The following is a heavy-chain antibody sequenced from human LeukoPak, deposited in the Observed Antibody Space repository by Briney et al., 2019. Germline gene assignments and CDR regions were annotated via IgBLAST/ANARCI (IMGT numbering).Heavy chain of an antibody. Sequence: SETLSLTCTVSGGSISSSSYYWGWIRQPPGKGLEWIGSNSGSTYYNPSLKSRVTISLDTFKNQFSLKLSSVTAADTAVYYFGREYMWLRRPDAFDIWRQGTMVSVCS. CDR2: NSGST. CDR3: GREYMWLRRPDAFDI. V-gene: IGHV4-39*02. CDR1: GGSISSSSYY. J-gene: IGHJ3*02. D-gene: IGHD3-22*01.